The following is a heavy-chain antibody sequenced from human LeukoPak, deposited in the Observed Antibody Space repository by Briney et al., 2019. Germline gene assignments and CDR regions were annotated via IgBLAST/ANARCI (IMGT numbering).Heavy chain of an antibody. CDR2: INSDGSST. CDR3: ARDRGYAFDI. D-gene: IGHD5-12*01. J-gene: IGHJ3*02. V-gene: IGHV3-74*01. CDR1: GFTFSTYG. Sequence: GGSWRLSFAASGFTFSTYGMHGVGQAQGKGLVWVSRINSDGSSTSYADSVKGRFTISRDNAKNTLYLQMNNLRAEDTAVYYCARDRGYAFDIWGQGTMVTVSS.